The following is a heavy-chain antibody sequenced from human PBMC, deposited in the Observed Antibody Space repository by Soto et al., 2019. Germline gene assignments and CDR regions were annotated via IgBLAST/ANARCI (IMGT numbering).Heavy chain of an antibody. V-gene: IGHV4-59*01. J-gene: IGHJ4*02. CDR1: GGSISGYC. D-gene: IGHD2-15*01. CDR3: ARVRTLYCSGGSCYYFDY. CDR2: IYYSGST. Sequence: SETLSLTCTVSGGSISGYCWSWIRQPPGKGLEWIGYIYYSGSTNYNPSLKSRVTISVDTSKNQFSLKLSSVTAADTAVYYCARVRTLYCSGGSCYYFDYWGQGTLVTVSS.